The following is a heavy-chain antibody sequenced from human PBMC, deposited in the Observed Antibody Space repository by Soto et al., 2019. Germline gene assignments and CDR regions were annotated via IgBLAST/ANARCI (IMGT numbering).Heavy chain of an antibody. CDR2: IIPIFGTA. CDR1: GGTFSSYA. D-gene: IGHD2-15*01. V-gene: IGHV1-69*12. J-gene: IGHJ4*02. CDR3: EKGARKYTRPDY. Sequence: QVHLVQSGAEVKKPGSSVKVSCKASGGTFSSYAISWVRQAPGQGLEWMGGIIPIFGTANYAQKFQGRVTSTANESPSTAYLELSSLRSKDAAVYFCEKGARKYTRPDYWGQGTLVTVSS.